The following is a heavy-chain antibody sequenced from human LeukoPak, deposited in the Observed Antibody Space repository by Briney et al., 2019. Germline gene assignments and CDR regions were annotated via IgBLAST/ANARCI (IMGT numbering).Heavy chain of an antibody. CDR2: IKSKADGGTT. D-gene: IGHD2-2*01. CDR1: GFTFSNTW. J-gene: IGHJ4*02. CDR3: TTTRTY. Sequence: GGSQRLSCVASGFTFSNTWMNWVRQAPGKGLEWVGRIKSKADGGTTDYTAPVQGRFTISRDDSKNTLYLQMNSLKTEDTAVYFCTTTRTYWGQGTLVTVSS. V-gene: IGHV3-15*01.